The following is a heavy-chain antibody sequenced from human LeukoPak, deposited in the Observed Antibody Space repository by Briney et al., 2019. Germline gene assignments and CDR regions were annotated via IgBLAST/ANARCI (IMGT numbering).Heavy chain of an antibody. Sequence: QSGRSLRLSCAASGFTFSSYAMSWVRQAPGKGLEWVSSISGGGGTIFYTDSVKGRFSISRDNFKNTLYLQMNSLRAEDTAVYYCAGRVAFDPWGQGTLVTVSS. CDR2: ISGGGGTI. J-gene: IGHJ5*02. CDR3: AGRVAFDP. CDR1: GFTFSSYA. V-gene: IGHV3-23*01.